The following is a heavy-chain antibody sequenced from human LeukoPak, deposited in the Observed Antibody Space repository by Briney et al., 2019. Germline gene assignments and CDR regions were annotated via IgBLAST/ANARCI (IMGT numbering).Heavy chain of an antibody. J-gene: IGHJ1*01. CDR1: GYTFTGYY. V-gene: IGHV1-69*04. CDR3: AKVFTMIRGVLKNEYFQH. D-gene: IGHD3-10*01. CDR2: IIPILGIA. Sequence: SVKVSCKASGYTFTGYYMHWVRQAPGQGLEWMGRIIPILGIANYAQKFQGRVTITADKSTSTAYMELSSLRSEDTAVYYCAKVFTMIRGVLKNEYFQHWGQGTLVTVSS.